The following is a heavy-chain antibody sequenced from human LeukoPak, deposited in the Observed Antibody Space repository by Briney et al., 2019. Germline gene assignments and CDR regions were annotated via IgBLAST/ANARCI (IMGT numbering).Heavy chain of an antibody. J-gene: IGHJ6*03. Sequence: SETLSLTCTVSGGSISSYYWSWIRQPPGKGLEWIGYIYYSGSTNYNPSLKSRVTISVDTSKNQFSLKLSSVTAADTAVYYCAREYCSGGSCYLGLGNYYYMDVWGKGTTVTISS. D-gene: IGHD2-15*01. CDR3: AREYCSGGSCYLGLGNYYYMDV. V-gene: IGHV4-59*01. CDR1: GGSISSYY. CDR2: IYYSGST.